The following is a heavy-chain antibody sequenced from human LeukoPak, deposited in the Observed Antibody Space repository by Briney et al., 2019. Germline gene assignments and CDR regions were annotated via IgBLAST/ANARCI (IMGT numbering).Heavy chain of an antibody. J-gene: IGHJ1*01. D-gene: IGHD3-22*01. V-gene: IGHV3-7*01. Sequence: TGGSLRLSCEASGLTFSRDWMGWVRQAPGKGLEWVANIRQDGGETYYGDSVKGRFIISRDNAKNSLFLQMNRLRAEDTAVYYCATYSSLNTREFQYWGQGTLVTVSP. CDR3: ATYSSLNTREFQY. CDR1: GLTFSRDW. CDR2: IRQDGGET.